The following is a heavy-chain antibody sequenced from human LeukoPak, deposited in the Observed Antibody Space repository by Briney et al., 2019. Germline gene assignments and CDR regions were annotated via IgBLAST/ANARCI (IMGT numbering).Heavy chain of an antibody. V-gene: IGHV1-2*02. CDR2: INPNSGGT. J-gene: IGHJ5*02. D-gene: IGHD1-26*01. CDR3: ARDLRYSGSYLQGRWFDP. Sequence: ASVKVSCKASVYTFTCYYMHWVRQAPGQGLEWMGWINPNSGGTNYAQKFQGRVTMTRDTSISTAYMELSRLRSDDTAVYYCARDLRYSGSYLQGRWFDPWGQGTLVTVSS. CDR1: VYTFTCYY.